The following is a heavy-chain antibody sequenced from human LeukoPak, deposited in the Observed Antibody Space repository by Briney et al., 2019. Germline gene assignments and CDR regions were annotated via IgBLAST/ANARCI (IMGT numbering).Heavy chain of an antibody. CDR2: IYYSGST. D-gene: IGHD5-18*01. CDR3: ARDRAAMGY. Sequence: MPSETLSLTCTVSGGSISSYYWSWIRQPPGKGLEWIGYIYYSGSTNYNPSLKSRVTISVDTSKNQFSLKLSSVTAADTAVYYCARDRAAMGYWRQGTLVTVSS. V-gene: IGHV4-59*01. J-gene: IGHJ4*02. CDR1: GGSISSYY.